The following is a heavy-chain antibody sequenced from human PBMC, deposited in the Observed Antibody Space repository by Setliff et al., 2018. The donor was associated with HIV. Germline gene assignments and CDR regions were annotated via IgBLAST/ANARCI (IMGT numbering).Heavy chain of an antibody. Sequence: SETLSLTCTVSGGSISSSSYYWSWIRQPAGKGLEWVGRIYASGIINYNPSLKGRVSISIDTSKNQFTLNLRSATATDTAFYYCARVSSSHYFLGAFDSWGQGTLVTVSS. J-gene: IGHJ4*02. CDR2: IYASGII. V-gene: IGHV4-61*02. D-gene: IGHD6-13*01. CDR1: GGSISSSSYY. CDR3: ARVSSSHYFLGAFDS.